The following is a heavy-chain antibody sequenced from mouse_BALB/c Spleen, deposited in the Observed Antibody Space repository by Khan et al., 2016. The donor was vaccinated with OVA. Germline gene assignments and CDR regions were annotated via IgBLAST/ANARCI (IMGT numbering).Heavy chain of an antibody. J-gene: IGHJ3*01. CDR2: INPNNGGT. CDR1: GYTFTSYY. Sequence: QVQLQQSGAELVKPGASVRLSCKASGYTFTSYYLYWVKQRPGQGLEWIGDINPNNGGTNFNEKFRTKATLTVDKSSNTAYMELSRLTSEDSAVYYCTRSGYGTFAYWGKGTLVTVSA. D-gene: IGHD3-1*01. V-gene: IGHV1S81*02. CDR3: TRSGYGTFAY.